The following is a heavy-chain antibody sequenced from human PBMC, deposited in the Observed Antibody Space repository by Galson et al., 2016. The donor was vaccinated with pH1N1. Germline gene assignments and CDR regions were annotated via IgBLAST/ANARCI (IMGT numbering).Heavy chain of an antibody. Sequence: LSLTCAVSGFSISSGYYWGWIRQSPGKGLEWIGRVYTSGRTDSNPSLKSRATMSMDTSNSQFSMILNSVTAADTAVYYCARGWNLDAFDIWGQGTMVTVSS. CDR2: VYTSGRT. J-gene: IGHJ3*02. D-gene: IGHD1-1*01. CDR3: ARGWNLDAFDI. V-gene: IGHV4-38-2*01. CDR1: GFSISSGYY.